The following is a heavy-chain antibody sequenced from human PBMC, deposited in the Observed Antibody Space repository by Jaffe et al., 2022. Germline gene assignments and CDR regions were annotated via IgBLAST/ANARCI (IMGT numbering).Heavy chain of an antibody. Sequence: EVQLVESGGGLVQPGGSLRLSCAASGFTVSSNYMSWVRQAPGKGLEWVSVIYSGGSTYYADSVKGRFTISRDNSKNTLYLQMNSLRAEDTAVYYCARDIGGPYYYDSSGYFPYWGQGTLVTVSS. CDR3: ARDIGGPYYYDSSGYFPY. J-gene: IGHJ4*02. CDR1: GFTVSSNY. V-gene: IGHV3-66*02. CDR2: IYSGGST. D-gene: IGHD3-22*01.